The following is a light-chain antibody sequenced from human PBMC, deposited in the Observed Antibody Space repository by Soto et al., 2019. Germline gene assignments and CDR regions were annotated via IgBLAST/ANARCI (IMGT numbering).Light chain of an antibody. Sequence: DFVMTQSPGSLAVSLGEGATINCKSSHNLLYSNNGNYLAWYQQKPGQPPKLLIHWASTRASGVSDRFSGAGSGTDFTLRISNLQAEDVAVYYCQQFYITPYTFGQGTRLEIK. CDR2: WAS. J-gene: IGKJ2*01. CDR3: QQFYITPYT. CDR1: HNLLYSNNGNY. V-gene: IGKV4-1*01.